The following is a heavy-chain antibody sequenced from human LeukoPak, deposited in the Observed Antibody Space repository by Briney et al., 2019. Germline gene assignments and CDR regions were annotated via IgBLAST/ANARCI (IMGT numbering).Heavy chain of an antibody. CDR1: GFTVSSNY. J-gene: IGHJ4*02. V-gene: IGHV3-53*01. Sequence: GVSLRLSCAASGFTVSSNYMSWVRQAPGKGLEWVSVIYSGGSTYYADSVKGRFTISRDNSKNTLYLQMNSLRAEDTAVYYCARGEAVGANLVYWGQGTLVTVSS. D-gene: IGHD1-26*01. CDR3: ARGEAVGANLVY. CDR2: IYSGGST.